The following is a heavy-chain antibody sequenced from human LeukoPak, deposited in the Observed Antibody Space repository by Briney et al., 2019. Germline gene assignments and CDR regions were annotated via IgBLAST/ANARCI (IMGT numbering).Heavy chain of an antibody. J-gene: IGHJ3*02. D-gene: IGHD5-18*01. CDR1: GFTFSSYA. CDR3: AKDQLSDPLRAFDI. CDR2: IVGSGGIT. Sequence: PGGSLRLSCAASGFTFSSYAMSWVRQAPGKGLEWVSAIVGSGGITYYADSVKGRFTISRDNTNNTLYRNSNCLRSEHTAGYYSAKDQLSDPLRAFDIWGQGTMGTVSS. V-gene: IGHV3-23*01.